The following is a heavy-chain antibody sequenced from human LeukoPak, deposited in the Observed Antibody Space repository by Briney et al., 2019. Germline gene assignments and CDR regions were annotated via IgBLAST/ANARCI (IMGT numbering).Heavy chain of an antibody. CDR3: ARSQDYGLDV. CDR1: GYTFTSYY. J-gene: IGHJ6*02. CDR2: INPNSGGT. Sequence: ASVTVSFKGSGYTFTSYYIHWVRQAPGQGLEWMGWINPNSGGTNYGQKFQGRVTMTRDTSISTVYMDLTRVKSDDTAVYFCARSQDYGLDVWGQGTTVIVSS. V-gene: IGHV1-2*02.